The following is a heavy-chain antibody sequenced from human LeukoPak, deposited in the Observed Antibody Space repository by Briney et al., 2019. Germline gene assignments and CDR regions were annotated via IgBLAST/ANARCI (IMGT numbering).Heavy chain of an antibody. V-gene: IGHV1-69*13. CDR2: IIPIFGTA. CDR1: GYTFTGYY. D-gene: IGHD3-22*01. Sequence: GASVKVSCKASGYTFTGYYMHWVRQAPGQGLEWMGGIIPIFGTANYAQKFQGRVTITADESTSTAYMELSSLRSEDTAVYYCAREGFGYDSSGYYLPYYFDYWGQGTLVTVSS. J-gene: IGHJ4*02. CDR3: AREGFGYDSSGYYLPYYFDY.